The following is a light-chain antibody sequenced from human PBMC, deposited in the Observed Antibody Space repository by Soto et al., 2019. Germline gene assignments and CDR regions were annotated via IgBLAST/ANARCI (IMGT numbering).Light chain of an antibody. CDR2: GAS. V-gene: IGKV3-20*01. CDR3: QQYGSSLIT. CDR1: QSVSSSY. J-gene: IGKJ5*01. Sequence: EIVLTQSPGTLSLSPGERATLSCRASQSVSSSYLAWYQQKPGQAPRLLIYGASSRATGIPDRFSGSGSGTDFTLTICSLVPEDFSVYYCQQYGSSLITFGQGTRLEIK.